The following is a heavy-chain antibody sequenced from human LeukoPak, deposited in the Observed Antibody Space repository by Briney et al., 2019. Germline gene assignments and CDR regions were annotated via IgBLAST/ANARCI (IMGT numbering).Heavy chain of an antibody. J-gene: IGHJ3*02. Sequence: SETLSLTCTVSGGSISSRSYYWGWIRQPPGKGLEWIGSIYYSGSTYYNPSLKSRVTISVDTSKNQVSLKLSSVTAADTAVYYCARADSSGDAFDIWGQGTMVTVSS. CDR2: IYYSGST. CDR1: GGSISSRSYY. CDR3: ARADSSGDAFDI. D-gene: IGHD3-22*01. V-gene: IGHV4-39*07.